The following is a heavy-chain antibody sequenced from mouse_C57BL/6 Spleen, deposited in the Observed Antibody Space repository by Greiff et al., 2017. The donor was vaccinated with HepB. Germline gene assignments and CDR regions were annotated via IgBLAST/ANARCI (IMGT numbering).Heavy chain of an antibody. CDR3: ARATGLRRWYVDV. CDR1: GYTFTSYW. CDR2: IDPNSGGT. V-gene: IGHV1-72*01. D-gene: IGHD2-2*01. Sequence: VQLQQPGAELVKPGASVKLSCKASGYTFTSYWMHWVKQRPGRGLEWIGRIDPNSGGTKYNEKFKSKATLTVDKPSSTAYMQLSSLTSEDSAVYYCARATGLRRWYVDVWGTGTTVTVSS. J-gene: IGHJ1*03.